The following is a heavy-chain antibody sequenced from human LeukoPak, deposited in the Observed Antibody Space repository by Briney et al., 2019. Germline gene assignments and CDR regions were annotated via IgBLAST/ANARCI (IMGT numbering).Heavy chain of an antibody. Sequence: ASVKVSCKASGYTFTGYYMHWVRQAPGQGLEWMGWISAYNGNTNYAQKLQGRVTMTTDTSTSTAYMELRSLRSDDTAVYYCARKSGYYAAFDYWGQGTLVTVSS. J-gene: IGHJ4*02. V-gene: IGHV1-18*04. CDR2: ISAYNGNT. CDR3: ARKSGYYAAFDY. D-gene: IGHD3-3*01. CDR1: GYTFTGYY.